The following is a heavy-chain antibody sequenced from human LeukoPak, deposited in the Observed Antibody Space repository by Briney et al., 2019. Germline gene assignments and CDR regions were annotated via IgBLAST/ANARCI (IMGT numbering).Heavy chain of an antibody. CDR1: GFTFGSYG. Sequence: GGSLRLSCAASGFTFGSYGMSWVRQAPGKGLEWVSAISGSGGSTYYADSVKGRFTISRDNSKNTLYLQMNSLRAEDTAVYYCASRSHFGFALDPWGQGTLVTVSS. CDR3: ASRSHFGFALDP. D-gene: IGHD3-10*01. CDR2: ISGSGGST. J-gene: IGHJ5*02. V-gene: IGHV3-23*01.